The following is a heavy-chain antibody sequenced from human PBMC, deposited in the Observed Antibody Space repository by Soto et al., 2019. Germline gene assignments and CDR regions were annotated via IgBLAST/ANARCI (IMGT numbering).Heavy chain of an antibody. CDR3: ARGRGSGSFYQLDY. Sequence: QVQLVESGGGVVQPGRSLRLSCAASGFTFSYHGMHWVRQAPAKGLEWVARIYYDGSNEYYADSVKGRFTISRDNSKNTVYLQMNSLRVEDTAVYYCARGRGSGSFYQLDYWGQGTLVTVSS. V-gene: IGHV3-33*01. CDR1: GFTFSYHG. CDR2: IYYDGSNE. D-gene: IGHD1-26*01. J-gene: IGHJ4*02.